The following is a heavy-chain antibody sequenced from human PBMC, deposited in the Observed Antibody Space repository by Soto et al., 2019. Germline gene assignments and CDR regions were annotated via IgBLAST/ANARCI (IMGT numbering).Heavy chain of an antibody. V-gene: IGHV3-30*18. CDR3: AKFPWGFNYYDRSEYRATDNDAFDI. J-gene: IGHJ3*02. D-gene: IGHD3-22*01. CDR1: GFTFSHYG. Sequence: QMQLVESGGGVVQPGTSLRVSCAASGFTFSHYGIHWVRQAPGKGLEWVAVISYDGGIKLYADSVRDRFAISRDNSKDTLYLQMNTLGPDDTAVYYCAKFPWGFNYYDRSEYRATDNDAFDIWGQGTMVTVSS. CDR2: ISYDGGIK.